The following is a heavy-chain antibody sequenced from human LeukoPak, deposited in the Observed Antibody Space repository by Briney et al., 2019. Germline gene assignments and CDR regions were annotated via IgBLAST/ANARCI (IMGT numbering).Heavy chain of an antibody. CDR1: GGSIISSNYY. D-gene: IGHD3-3*01. Sequence: PSETLSLTCSVSGGSIISSNYYWGWIRQPPGKGLEWIGSIYQSGSGSSYYNPSLESRVTISGDTSKNQFFLRLSSVTAADTAVYYCASTLRFLPYRRFDYWGQGTLVTVPS. CDR3: ASTLRFLPYRRFDY. V-gene: IGHV4-39*01. J-gene: IGHJ4*02. CDR2: IYQSGSGSS.